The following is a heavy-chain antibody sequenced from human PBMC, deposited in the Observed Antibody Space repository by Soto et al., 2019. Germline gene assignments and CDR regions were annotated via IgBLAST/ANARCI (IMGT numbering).Heavy chain of an antibody. CDR2: IYSGGST. CDR1: GFTVSGNY. Sequence: EVQLVESGGGLVQPGGSLKLSCAASGFTVSGNYMNWVRQAPGKGLDWVSVIYSGGSTYFADSVKGRFTISRDNVKNTLYLQMNSLRVEDTAVYYCARGQGDYWGQGTLVTVSS. V-gene: IGHV3-66*01. J-gene: IGHJ4*02. CDR3: ARGQGDY.